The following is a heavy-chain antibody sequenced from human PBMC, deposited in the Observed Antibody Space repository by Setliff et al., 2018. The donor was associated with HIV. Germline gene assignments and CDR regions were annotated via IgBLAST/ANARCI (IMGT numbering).Heavy chain of an antibody. CDR1: GLTFDDYA. D-gene: IGHD6-19*01. V-gene: IGHV3-9*01. J-gene: IGHJ2*01. CDR3: ARDRGSSAWYGGDWYFDL. CDR2: ISWNSTI. Sequence: GGSLRLSCALSGLTFDDYAMHWVRQVPGEGLEWVSSISWNSTIYYADSVKGRFTISRDNAKNSLYLQMNSLRAEDTAVFYCARDRGSSAWYGGDWYFDLWGRGTLVTVSS.